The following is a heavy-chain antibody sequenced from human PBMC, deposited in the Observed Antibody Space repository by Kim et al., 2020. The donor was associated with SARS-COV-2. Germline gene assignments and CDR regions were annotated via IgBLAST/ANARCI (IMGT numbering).Heavy chain of an antibody. CDR3: ARGGSGWSFDY. D-gene: IGHD6-19*01. Sequence: RSSPSFQGQGTISADKSISTAYVQWSSLKASDTAMYYCARGGSGWSFDYWGQGTLVTVSS. J-gene: IGHJ4*02. V-gene: IGHV5-51*01.